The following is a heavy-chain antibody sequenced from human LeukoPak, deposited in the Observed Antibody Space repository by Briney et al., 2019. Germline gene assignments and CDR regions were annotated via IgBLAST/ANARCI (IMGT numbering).Heavy chain of an antibody. J-gene: IGHJ5*02. Sequence: SETLSLTCTVSGGSVSSSSYWGWIRQPPGKGLEWIGSIYYSGSIYYSPSLKSRVTISLDPSKNQFSLKLSSLTAAGTAIYYCASGYTAAGRRFDPWGQGTLVTVSS. CDR1: GGSVSSSSY. CDR2: IYYSGSI. CDR3: ASGYTAAGRRFDP. D-gene: IGHD6-13*01. V-gene: IGHV4-39*01.